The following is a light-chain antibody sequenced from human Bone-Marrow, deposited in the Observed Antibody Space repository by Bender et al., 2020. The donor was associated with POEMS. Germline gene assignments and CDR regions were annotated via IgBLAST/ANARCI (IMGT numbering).Light chain of an antibody. CDR3: QSWGSNTAV. V-gene: IGLV3-1*01. Sequence: VSVSPGQTATITCSGEKLGEEYACWYQQKPGQSPVVVIYQDTKRPSGIPERFSGSTSGNTASLTISGNQTMDEADYYCQSWGSNTAVFGGGTKLTVL. CDR2: QDT. J-gene: IGLJ2*01. CDR1: KLGEEY.